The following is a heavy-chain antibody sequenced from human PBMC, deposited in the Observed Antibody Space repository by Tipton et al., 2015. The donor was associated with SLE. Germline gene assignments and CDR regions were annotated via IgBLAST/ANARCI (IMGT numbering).Heavy chain of an antibody. CDR2: ISSSSSYI. V-gene: IGHV3-21*01. CDR3: AREEQLMGGMDV. Sequence: QLVQSGGGLVKPGGSLRLSCAASGFTFSSYSMNWVRQAPGKGLEWVSSISSSSSYIYYADSVKGRFTISRDNAKNSLYLQMNSLRAEDTAVYYCAREEQLMGGMDVWGQGTTVTVSS. D-gene: IGHD6-13*01. CDR1: GFTFSSYS. J-gene: IGHJ6*02.